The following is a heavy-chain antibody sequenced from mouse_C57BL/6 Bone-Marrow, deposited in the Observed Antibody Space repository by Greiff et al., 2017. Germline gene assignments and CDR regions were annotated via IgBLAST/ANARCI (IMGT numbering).Heavy chain of an antibody. CDR3: TGPYYYGSSYVNWYFDV. D-gene: IGHD1-1*01. CDR2: LRLKSDNYAT. V-gene: IGHV6-3*01. CDR1: GFTFSNYW. J-gene: IGHJ1*03. Sequence: EVKLLESGGGLVQPGGSMKLSCVASGFTFSNYWMNWVRQSPEKGLEWVAQLRLKSDNYATHYAESVKGRFTISRDDSKSSVYLQMNNLRAEDTGIYYCTGPYYYGSSYVNWYFDVWGTGTTVTVSS.